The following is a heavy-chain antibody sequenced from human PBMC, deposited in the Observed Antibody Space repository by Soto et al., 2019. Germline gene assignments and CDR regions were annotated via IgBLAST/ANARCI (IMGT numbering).Heavy chain of an antibody. CDR1: GGTVSSYA. D-gene: IGHD2-2*01. J-gene: IGHJ4*02. V-gene: IGHV1-69*13. CDR3: ARHAGYCSSTSCYATFNY. Sequence: AVKVSCKASGGTVSSYAISWVRQAPGQGLEWMGGIIHIFGTANYAQKFQGRVTITADESTSTAYMELSRLRSEDTAVYYCARHAGYCSSTSCYATFNYWVQGTLVTVSS. CDR2: IIHIFGTA.